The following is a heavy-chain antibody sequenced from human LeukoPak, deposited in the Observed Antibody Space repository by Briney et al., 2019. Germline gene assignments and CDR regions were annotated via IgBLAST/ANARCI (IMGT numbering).Heavy chain of an antibody. CDR3: ASIRIAAGDFDY. CDR2: ISSSSSYI. D-gene: IGHD6-25*01. CDR1: GFTFSSYS. V-gene: IGHV3-21*01. Sequence: GGSLRLSCAASGFTFSSYSMNWVRQAPGKGLEWVSSISSSSSYICYADSVKGRFTISRDNAKNSLYLQMNSLRAEDTAVYYCASIRIAAGDFDYGGQGTLVTVSS. J-gene: IGHJ4*02.